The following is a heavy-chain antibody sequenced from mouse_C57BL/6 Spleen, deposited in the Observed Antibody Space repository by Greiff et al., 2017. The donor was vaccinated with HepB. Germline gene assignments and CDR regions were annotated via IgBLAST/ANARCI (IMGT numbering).Heavy chain of an antibody. Sequence: EVNVVESGGDLVKPGGSLKLSCAASGFTFSSYGMSWVRQTPDKRLEWVATISSGGSYTYYPDSVKGRFTISIDNAKNTRYLQMSSLKSEDTALYYCERRSPTGTPFAYWGQGTLVTVSA. CDR3: ERRSPTGTPFAY. V-gene: IGHV5-6*02. J-gene: IGHJ3*01. D-gene: IGHD4-1*02. CDR2: ISSGGSYT. CDR1: GFTFSSYG.